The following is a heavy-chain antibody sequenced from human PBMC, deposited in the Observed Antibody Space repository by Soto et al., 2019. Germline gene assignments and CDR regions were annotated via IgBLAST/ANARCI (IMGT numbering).Heavy chain of an antibody. D-gene: IGHD2-2*01. CDR1: GFTFSSFA. Sequence: GGSLRLSCAASGFTFSSFAMSWVRQAPGKGLEWVSGIKSRAGTTYYADSVKGRFTTSRDNSKNTLYLQMNSLTAEDTAVYYCAKDRRSTSCYAFDYWGRGTLVTVSS. J-gene: IGHJ4*02. V-gene: IGHV3-23*01. CDR3: AKDRRSTSCYAFDY. CDR2: IKSRAGTT.